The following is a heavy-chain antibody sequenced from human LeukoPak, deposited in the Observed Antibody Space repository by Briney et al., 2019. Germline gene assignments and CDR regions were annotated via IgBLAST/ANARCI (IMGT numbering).Heavy chain of an antibody. CDR2: IYGGNIT. D-gene: IGHD3-22*01. CDR1: GFTVSSNY. CDR3: ARDDSDLNYYDSSGYYGAYH. J-gene: IGHJ4*02. Sequence: GGSLRLSCAASGFTVSSNYMTWVRQAPGKGLEWVSVIYGGNITYYADSVKGRFTISRDNSKNTLYLQMNSLRVEDTAVYYCARDDSDLNYYDSSGYYGAYHWGQGTLVTVSS. V-gene: IGHV3-53*01.